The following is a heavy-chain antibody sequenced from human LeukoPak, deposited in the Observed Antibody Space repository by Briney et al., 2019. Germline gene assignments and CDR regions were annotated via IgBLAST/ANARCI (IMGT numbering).Heavy chain of an antibody. CDR1: GFIFSSYS. CDR3: ARGYSGSSGPY. Sequence: PGGSLRLSCAASGFIFSSYSMNWVRQTPGKVLEWVSSISSSSSYIYYTDSVKGRFTISRDDAKNSLYLQTNSLRAEDTGVYYCARGYSGSSGPYWGQGTLVTVSS. J-gene: IGHJ4*02. CDR2: ISSSSSYI. V-gene: IGHV3-21*01. D-gene: IGHD1-26*01.